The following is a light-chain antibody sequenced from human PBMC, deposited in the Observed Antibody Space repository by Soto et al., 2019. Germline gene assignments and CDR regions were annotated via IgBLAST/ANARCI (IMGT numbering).Light chain of an antibody. J-gene: IGLJ1*01. Sequence: QSVLTQPASVSGSPGQSITISCTGTSSDVGSYNLVSWYQQHPGKAPKLMIYDVSKRPSGVSNRFSGSKSGNTASLTISGLQAGDEADYYCCSYAGSSTLVFGAGTKVTVL. CDR2: DVS. CDR3: CSYAGSSTLV. V-gene: IGLV2-23*02. CDR1: SSDVGSYNL.